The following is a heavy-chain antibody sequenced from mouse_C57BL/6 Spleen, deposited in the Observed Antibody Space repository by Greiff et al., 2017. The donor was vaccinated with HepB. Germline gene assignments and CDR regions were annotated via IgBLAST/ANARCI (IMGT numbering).Heavy chain of an antibody. CDR1: GYAFSSYW. CDR2: IYPGDGDT. CDR3: ARCLYGGSSSFAY. J-gene: IGHJ3*01. Sequence: VQLQQSGAELVKPGASVKISCKASGYAFSSYWMNWVKQRPGKGLEWIGQIYPGDGDTNYNGKFKGKATLTADNSSSTAYMQLSSLTSEDSAVYFCARCLYGGSSSFAYWGQGTLVTVSA. D-gene: IGHD1-1*01. V-gene: IGHV1-80*01.